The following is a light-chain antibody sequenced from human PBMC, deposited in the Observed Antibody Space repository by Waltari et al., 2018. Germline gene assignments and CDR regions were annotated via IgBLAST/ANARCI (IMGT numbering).Light chain of an antibody. J-gene: IGLJ2*01. Sequence: QSALTQPASVSGSPGQSITISCTGTSSDVGGYNYVSWYQQHPGKAPKPMIYDVSNRPSGVSNRFSSSKSGNTASLTISGLQAEDEADYYCSSYTSSSTLEVVFGGGTKLTVL. CDR2: DVS. CDR1: SSDVGGYNY. V-gene: IGLV2-14*01. CDR3: SSYTSSSTLEVV.